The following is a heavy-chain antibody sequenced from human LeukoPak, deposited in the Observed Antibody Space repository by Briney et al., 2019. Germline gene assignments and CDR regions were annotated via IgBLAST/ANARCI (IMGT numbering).Heavy chain of an antibody. Sequence: GASVTVSFTTSGYTFYNYDINWVRQATGQGLGLMGWMNPDSGNTGYAQNFQGRVVMTTNTSMKTAYMELRGLRSEDTAIYYCARGAPVAISGPGFDQYFEYWGQGTVVAVSS. J-gene: IGHJ4*02. CDR2: MNPDSGNT. CDR3: ARGAPVAISGPGFDQYFEY. CDR1: GYTFYNYD. D-gene: IGHD3-3*01. V-gene: IGHV1-8*01.